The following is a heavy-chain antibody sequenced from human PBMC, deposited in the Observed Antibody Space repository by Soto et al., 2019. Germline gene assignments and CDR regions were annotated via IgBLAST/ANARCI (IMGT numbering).Heavy chain of an antibody. CDR3: ARRPRTRFIAAAALDY. CDR1: SGSISSSNW. CDR2: IYHSGST. Sequence: PSETLSLTCAVSSGSISSSNWWSWVRQPPGKGREWIGEIYHSGSTNYNPSLKSRVTISVDKSKNQFSLKLSSVTAADTAVYYCARRPRTRFIAAAALDYWGQGTLVTVSS. V-gene: IGHV4-4*02. D-gene: IGHD6-13*01. J-gene: IGHJ4*02.